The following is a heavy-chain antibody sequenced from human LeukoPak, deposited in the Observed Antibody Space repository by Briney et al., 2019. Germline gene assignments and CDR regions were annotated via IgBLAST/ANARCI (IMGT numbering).Heavy chain of an antibody. CDR1: GFTFSSYG. Sequence: GRSLRLSCAASGFTFSSYGMHWVRQAPGKGLEWVAVIWYDGSNKYYADSVKGRFTISRDDSKNTLYLQMNSLRAEDTAVYYCAKPRPPLVGALDVWGKGTTVTVSS. V-gene: IGHV3-33*06. J-gene: IGHJ6*04. CDR3: AKPRPPLVGALDV. CDR2: IWYDGSNK. D-gene: IGHD1-26*01.